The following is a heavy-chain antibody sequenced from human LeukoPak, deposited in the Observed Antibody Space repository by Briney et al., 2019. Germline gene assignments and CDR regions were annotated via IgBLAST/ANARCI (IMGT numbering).Heavy chain of an antibody. CDR1: GGSISSYY. CDR3: ARLSPYSNFLDY. V-gene: IGHV4-59*08. CDR2: IYYSGST. J-gene: IGHJ4*02. Sequence: SETLSLTCTVSGGSISSYYWSWIRQPPGKGLEWIGYIYYSGSTNYNPSLKSRVTISVDTSKNQFSLKLSSATAADTAVYYCARLSPYSNFLDYWGQGTLVTVSS. D-gene: IGHD4-11*01.